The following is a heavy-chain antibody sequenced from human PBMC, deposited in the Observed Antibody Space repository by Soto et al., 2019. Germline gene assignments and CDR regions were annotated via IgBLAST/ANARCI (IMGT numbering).Heavy chain of an antibody. Sequence: QITLKESGPALVKPTQSLTLTCTFSGFSLSTSGVGLGWIRQPPGKALEWLALISWAVDSRYSPSLKNRLTISKDRSQSQVALTMTNRDPVDSATYYCALKRYIYATEVFDFWGQGTLVTVSS. CDR3: ALKRYIYATEVFDF. CDR1: GFSLSTSGVG. J-gene: IGHJ4*02. D-gene: IGHD1-1*01. CDR2: ISWAVDS. V-gene: IGHV2-5*02.